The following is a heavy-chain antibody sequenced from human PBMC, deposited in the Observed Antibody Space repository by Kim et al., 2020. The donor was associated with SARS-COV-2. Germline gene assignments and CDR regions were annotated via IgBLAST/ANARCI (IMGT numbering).Heavy chain of an antibody. CDR1: GFTFSDRW. CDR2: ISGGSSET. Sequence: GGSLRLSCAASGFTFSDRWMSWIRQAPGKGLEWLSYISGGSSETQYADSVKGRFTISRDNAKNSLFLQMSSLRAEDTAVYYCATAQAGTTFDYWGQGTLVTVSS. V-gene: IGHV3-11*06. D-gene: IGHD1-7*01. J-gene: IGHJ4*02. CDR3: ATAQAGTTFDY.